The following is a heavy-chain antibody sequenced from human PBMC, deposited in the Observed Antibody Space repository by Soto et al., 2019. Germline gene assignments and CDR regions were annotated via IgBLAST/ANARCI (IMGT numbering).Heavy chain of an antibody. D-gene: IGHD1-20*01. J-gene: IGHJ6*02. CDR3: ARDRITGTTGTTRNYYYYGMDV. V-gene: IGHV4-30-4*01. Sequence: QVQLQESGPGLVKPSQTLSLTCTVSGGSISSGDYYWSWSRQPPGKGLEWIGYIYYSGSTYYNPSLKSRVTISVDTSKNQLSLKLSSVTAADTAVYYCARDRITGTTGTTRNYYYYGMDVWGQGTTVTVSS. CDR2: IYYSGST. CDR1: GGSISSGDYY.